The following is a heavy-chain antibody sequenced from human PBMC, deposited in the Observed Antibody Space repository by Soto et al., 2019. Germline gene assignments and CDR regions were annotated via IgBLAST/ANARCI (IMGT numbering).Heavy chain of an antibody. CDR3: ARDSGYSYGPLDY. D-gene: IGHD5-18*01. J-gene: IGHJ4*02. V-gene: IGHV3-48*01. CDR1: GFTFRSHA. Sequence: PGGSLRLSCAASGFTFRSHAMTWVRQAPGKGLEWVSTISDSGLTIYYADSVKGRFTISRDNAKNSLYLQMNSLRAEDTAVYYCARDSGYSYGPLDYWGQGTLVTVSS. CDR2: ISDSGLTI.